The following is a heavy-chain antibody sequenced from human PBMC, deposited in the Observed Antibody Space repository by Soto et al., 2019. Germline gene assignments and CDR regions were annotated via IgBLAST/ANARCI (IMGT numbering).Heavy chain of an antibody. CDR3: AIDGQYRTDGFDI. J-gene: IGHJ3*02. CDR1: GFTYSSHG. Sequence: EAQLLESGGELIQPGGSLRLSCAASGFTYSSHGMSWVRQAPGKGLEWIAGLSRGGGSTYYADSVKGRFTISRDNPKNTLDLIMNSLRVEDTALYYCAIDGQYRTDGFDIWGQGTMVTVSS. V-gene: IGHV3-23*01. D-gene: IGHD5-12*01. CDR2: LSRGGGST.